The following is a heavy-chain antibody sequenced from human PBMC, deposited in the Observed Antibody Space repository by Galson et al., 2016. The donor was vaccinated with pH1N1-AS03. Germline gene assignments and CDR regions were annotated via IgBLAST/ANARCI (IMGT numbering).Heavy chain of an antibody. CDR1: GYSFTNFD. CDR3: ARVMANNWFDS. Sequence: SVKVSCKASGYSFTNFDIKWVRQATGQGLEWMGWMNPNSGEAGYAQKFQGRVTLTWDTSITTAYMELSSLRSDDTAVYYCARVMANNWFDSWGQGTLVTVSS. CDR2: MNPNSGEA. D-gene: IGHD5-24*01. J-gene: IGHJ5*01. V-gene: IGHV1-8*01.